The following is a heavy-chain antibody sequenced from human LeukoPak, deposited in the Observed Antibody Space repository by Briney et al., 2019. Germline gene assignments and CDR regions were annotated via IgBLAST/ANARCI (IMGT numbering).Heavy chain of an antibody. CDR3: AKDGDTDTATDHYYMDV. V-gene: IGHV3-23*01. Sequence: GGSLRLSCAASGFTFSGYAMSWVRQAPGKGLEWVSTISGSGGSTYYADSVKGRFTISRDNSKNTLYVQMNSLRAEDTAVYYCAKDGDTDTATDHYYMDVWGKGTTVTVSS. CDR1: GFTFSGYA. D-gene: IGHD5-18*01. J-gene: IGHJ6*03. CDR2: ISGSGGST.